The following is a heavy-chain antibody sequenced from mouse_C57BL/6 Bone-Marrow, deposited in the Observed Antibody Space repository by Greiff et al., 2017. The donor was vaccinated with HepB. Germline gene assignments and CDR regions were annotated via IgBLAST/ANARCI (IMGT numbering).Heavy chain of an antibody. D-gene: IGHD3-1*01. J-gene: IGHJ2*01. CDR1: GYSITSDY. CDR2: ISYSGST. CDR3: ARTGSGLFYYFDY. Sequence: EVQLQQSGPGLAKPSQTLSLTCSVTGYSITSDYWNWIRQFPGNKLEYMGYISYSGSTYYNPSLKSRISITRDTSKNQYYLQLNSVTTEDTATYYCARTGSGLFYYFDYWGQGTTLTVSS. V-gene: IGHV3-8*01.